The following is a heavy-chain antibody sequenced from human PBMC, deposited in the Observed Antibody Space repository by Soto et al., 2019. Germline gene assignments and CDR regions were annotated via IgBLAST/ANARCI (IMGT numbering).Heavy chain of an antibody. Sequence: SETLSLTCTVSGGSISSGGYYWSWIRQHPGKGLEWIGYIYYSGSTYYNPSLKSRVTISVDPSKNQFSLKLSSVTAADTAVYYCASLPDPDYGDSTTRNWFDYWGQGTLVTVSS. CDR3: ASLPDPDYGDSTTRNWFDY. CDR2: IYYSGST. V-gene: IGHV4-31*03. D-gene: IGHD4-17*01. J-gene: IGHJ4*02. CDR1: GGSISSGGYY.